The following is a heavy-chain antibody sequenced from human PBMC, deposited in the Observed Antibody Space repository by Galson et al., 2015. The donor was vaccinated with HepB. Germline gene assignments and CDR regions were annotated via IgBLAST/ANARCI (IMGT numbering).Heavy chain of an antibody. D-gene: IGHD2-15*01. CDR1: GYTFSNYA. Sequence: SVKVSCKASGYTFSNYAMNWVRQAPGQGLEWMGWINTNTGNPTYAQGFTGRFVFSLATSVSTAYLHINSLEAEDTAVYYCARANYCSDGRCFSDYWGQGTLVTVSS. CDR3: ARANYCSDGRCFSDY. CDR2: INTNTGNP. V-gene: IGHV7-4-1*02. J-gene: IGHJ4*02.